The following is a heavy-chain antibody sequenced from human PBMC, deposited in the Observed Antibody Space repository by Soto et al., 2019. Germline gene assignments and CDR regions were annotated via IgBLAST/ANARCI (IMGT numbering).Heavy chain of an antibody. CDR2: ISNDGTTT. V-gene: IGHV3-74*01. CDR3: ARREYAHWFLEY. D-gene: IGHD3-9*01. Sequence: GGSLRLSCAPSGFTFSSYWMYSVRQVPGKGPVWLSRISNDGTTTNNADFVKGRFTTSRDNAKNTLYLQMNSLRVEDTAVYYCARREYAHWFLEYWGRGTLVTVSS. CDR1: GFTFSSYW. J-gene: IGHJ4*02.